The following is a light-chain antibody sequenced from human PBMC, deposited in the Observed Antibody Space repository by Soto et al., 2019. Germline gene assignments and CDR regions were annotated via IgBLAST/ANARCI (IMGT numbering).Light chain of an antibody. V-gene: IGLV2-23*02. CDR3: CSYGGSRAV. CDR1: SSDVGSHNL. CDR2: EVS. Sequence: QSALTQPASVSGSPGQSNTISCTGTSSDVGSHNLVSWYQQHPGQAPKLMIYEVSNRPLGVSARLSASKSGNTASLTSSVLQAEDEADYYCCSYGGSRAVFGGGTQLTVL. J-gene: IGLJ7*01.